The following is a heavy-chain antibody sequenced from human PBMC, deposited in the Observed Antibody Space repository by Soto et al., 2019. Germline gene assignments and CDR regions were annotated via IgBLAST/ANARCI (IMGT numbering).Heavy chain of an antibody. CDR2: IYYSGST. J-gene: IGHJ6*03. V-gene: IGHV4-59*01. CDR1: GGSISSYY. D-gene: IGHD2-2*01. CDR3: ARVNPRPIVVVPAYMDV. Sequence: PSETLSLTCTVSGGSISSYYWSWIRQPPGKGLEWIGYIYYSGSTNYNPSLKSRVTISVDTSKNQFSLKLSSVTAADTAVYYCARVNPRPIVVVPAYMDVWGKGTTVTVSS.